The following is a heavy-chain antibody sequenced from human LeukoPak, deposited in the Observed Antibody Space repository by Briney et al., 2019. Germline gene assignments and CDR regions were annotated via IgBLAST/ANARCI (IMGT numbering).Heavy chain of an antibody. CDR3: ASLTTNRVFDY. CDR2: ISSSGITI. J-gene: IGHJ4*02. D-gene: IGHD3-9*01. CDR1: GFTFSSYE. V-gene: IGHV3-48*03. Sequence: GGSLRLSCAASGFTFSSYEMNWVRQAPGKGLEWVSYISSSGITIYYADSVKGRFTISRDNAKNSLYLQMNSLRAEDTAVYYCASLTTNRVFDYWGQGTLVTVSP.